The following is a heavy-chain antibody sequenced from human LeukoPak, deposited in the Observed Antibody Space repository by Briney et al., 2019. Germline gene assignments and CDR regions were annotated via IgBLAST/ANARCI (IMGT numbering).Heavy chain of an antibody. V-gene: IGHV3-23*01. Sequence: PGGSLRLPCAASGFTFSNYAMSWVRQAPGKGLEWVSAFSGSGGSTYSADSVKGRFTISRDNSKNTLYLQMNSLRAEDTAVYYCAKDVGYCSSSTCYKPFDYWGQGTLVTVSS. D-gene: IGHD2-2*02. CDR3: AKDVGYCSSSTCYKPFDY. J-gene: IGHJ4*02. CDR1: GFTFSNYA. CDR2: FSGSGGST.